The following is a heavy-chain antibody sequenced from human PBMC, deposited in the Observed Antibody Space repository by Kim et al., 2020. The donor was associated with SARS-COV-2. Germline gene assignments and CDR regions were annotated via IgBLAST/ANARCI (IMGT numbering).Heavy chain of an antibody. D-gene: IGHD6-13*01. CDR2: IYYSGST. CDR1: GGSISSSSYY. V-gene: IGHV4-39*01. CDR3: ARLLRGYSSSDRNHIDY. Sequence: SETLSLTCTVSGGSISSSSYYWGWIRQPPGKGLEWIGSIYYSGSTYYNPSLKSRVTISVDTSKNQFSLKLSSVTAADTAVYYCARLLRGYSSSDRNHIDYWGQGTLVTVSS. J-gene: IGHJ4*02.